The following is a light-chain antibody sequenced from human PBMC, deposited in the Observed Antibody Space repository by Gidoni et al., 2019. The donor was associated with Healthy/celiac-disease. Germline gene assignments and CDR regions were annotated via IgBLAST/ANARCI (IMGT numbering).Light chain of an antibody. Sequence: DIVMTQSPDSLAVSLGERATINCKSSQSVLYNSNNKNNLAWYQQKPGQPPKLLIYWASTRESGVPDRFSGSGSGTDFTLTISSLQAEDVAVYYCQQYYSTPWTSGQGTKVEIK. CDR1: QSVLYNSNNKNN. V-gene: IGKV4-1*01. J-gene: IGKJ1*01. CDR3: QQYYSTPWT. CDR2: WAS.